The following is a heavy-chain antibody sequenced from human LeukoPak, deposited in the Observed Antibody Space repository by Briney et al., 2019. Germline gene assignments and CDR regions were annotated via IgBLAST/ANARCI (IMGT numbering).Heavy chain of an antibody. CDR3: AKDHGSGLNGMDV. V-gene: IGHV3-30*18. CDR1: GFTFSSYG. Sequence: GGSLRLSCAASGFTFSSYGMHWVRQAPGKGLEWVAVISYDGSNKYYADSVKGRFTISRDNSKNTLYLQTNSLRAEDTAVYYCAKDHGSGLNGMDVWGQGTTVTVSS. J-gene: IGHJ6*02. D-gene: IGHD3-10*01. CDR2: ISYDGSNK.